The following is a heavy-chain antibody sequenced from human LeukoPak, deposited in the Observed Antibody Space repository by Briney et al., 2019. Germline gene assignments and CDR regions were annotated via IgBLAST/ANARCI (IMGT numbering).Heavy chain of an antibody. CDR1: GYSFTNYC. Sequence: GESLNISFKVSGYSFTNYCIGCMRQMPGKGLEWMGIIYPGDSDTRYSPSFQGQVTISADKSISTAYLQWSSLKASDTAMYYCVVAATNYWGQGTLVTVSS. D-gene: IGHD2-15*01. J-gene: IGHJ4*02. CDR2: IYPGDSDT. CDR3: VVAATNY. V-gene: IGHV5-51*01.